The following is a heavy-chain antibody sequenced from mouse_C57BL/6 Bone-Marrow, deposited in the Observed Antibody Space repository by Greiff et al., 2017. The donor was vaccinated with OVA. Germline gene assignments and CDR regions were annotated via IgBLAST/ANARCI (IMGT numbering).Heavy chain of an antibody. Sequence: EVQRVESGEGLVKPGGSLKLSCAASGFTFSSYAMSWVRQTPEKRLEWVAYISSGGDYIYYADTVKGRFTISRDNARNTLYLQMSSLKSEDTAMYYCTRVITTVVARYAMDYWGQGTSVTVSS. J-gene: IGHJ4*01. CDR1: GFTFSSYA. CDR3: TRVITTVVARYAMDY. CDR2: ISSGGDYI. V-gene: IGHV5-9-1*02. D-gene: IGHD1-1*01.